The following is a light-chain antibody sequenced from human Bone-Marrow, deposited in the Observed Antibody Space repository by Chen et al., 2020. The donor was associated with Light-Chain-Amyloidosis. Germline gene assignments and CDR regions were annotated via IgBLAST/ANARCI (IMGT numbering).Light chain of an antibody. CDR2: RDT. CDR1: DLPTKY. J-gene: IGLJ2*01. Sequence: SYELTQPPSVSVSPGQTARITCSGDDLPTKYAYWYQQKPVQAPVLVIHRDTERPSGISERYSGSSSGTKATLTISGVQAEDEADYHCESADSSGTYEVIFGGGTKLTGL. V-gene: IGLV3-25*03. CDR3: ESADSSGTYEVI.